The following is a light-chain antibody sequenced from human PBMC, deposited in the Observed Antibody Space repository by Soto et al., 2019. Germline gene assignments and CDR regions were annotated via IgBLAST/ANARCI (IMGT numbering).Light chain of an antibody. CDR1: QSISSW. CDR3: QQYNSYWS. CDR2: KAS. Sequence: DIQMTQSPSTLSASVGDRVTITCRASQSISSWLAWYQQKPGKAPKLLIYKASSLESGVPSRFSGSGSGTEVTLTISRLQPDDCATYYCQQYNSYWSFGQGTKVEIK. V-gene: IGKV1-5*03. J-gene: IGKJ1*01.